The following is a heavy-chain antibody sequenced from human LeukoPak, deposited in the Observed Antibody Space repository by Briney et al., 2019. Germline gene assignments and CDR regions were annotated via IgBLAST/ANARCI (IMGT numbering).Heavy chain of an antibody. CDR3: AKPRIIGLGWAQFDY. V-gene: IGHV3-23*01. D-gene: IGHD2-15*01. Sequence: GGSLRLSCATSGFTFSRSGMTWVRQPPGKGLEWAASFDGNADGTYYADSVKGRCTISRDNSKNTLYLQMNSLRAEDTAIYYCAKPRIIGLGWAQFDYWGQGSLVTVSS. CDR1: GFTFSRSG. J-gene: IGHJ4*02. CDR2: FDGNADGT.